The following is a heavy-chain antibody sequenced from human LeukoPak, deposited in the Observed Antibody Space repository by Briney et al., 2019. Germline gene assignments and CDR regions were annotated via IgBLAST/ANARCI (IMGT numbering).Heavy chain of an antibody. J-gene: IGHJ6*03. CDR3: ARGVIPAGMEYYHYMDV. Sequence: SETLSLTCTVSGGSISGYYWTWIRQLAGKGLEWIGRVSPSGDTNYKPSLKSRVTMSVDSSKKQFSLKVSSVTAADTAVYYCARGVIPAGMEYYHYMDVWGKGTTVTVSS. CDR2: VSPSGDT. CDR1: GGSISGYY. V-gene: IGHV4-4*07. D-gene: IGHD2-2*01.